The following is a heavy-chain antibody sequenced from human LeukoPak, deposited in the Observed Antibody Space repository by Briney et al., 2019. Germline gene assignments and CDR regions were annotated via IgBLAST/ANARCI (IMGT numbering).Heavy chain of an antibody. CDR2: FDPQSGER. CDR3: AGMGPSGNY. Sequence: ASVKVSCKASGYTFTGYYMHWVRQAPGQGLEWMGGFDPQSGERVYSQKYQGRLTVTDDTSTDTAKMELSSLRSEDTAMYYCAGMGPSGNYWGQGTLVIVSS. V-gene: IGHV1-24*01. J-gene: IGHJ4*02. CDR1: GYTFTGYY. D-gene: IGHD5-12*01.